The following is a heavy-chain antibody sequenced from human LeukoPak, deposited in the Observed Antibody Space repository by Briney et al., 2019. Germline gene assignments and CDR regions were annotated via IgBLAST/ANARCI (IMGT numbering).Heavy chain of an antibody. CDR3: ATASYSSGPYYYGMDV. CDR2: ISGSDGST. CDR1: EFTFSTYA. J-gene: IGHJ6*02. Sequence: GGSLRLSCAASEFTFSTYAMSWVRQAPGKGLEWVSAISGSDGSTFYADSVKGRFSISRDNSKNTLYLHMNSLRAEDTALYYCATASYSSGPYYYGMDVWGHGTTVTVSS. V-gene: IGHV3-23*01. D-gene: IGHD6-19*01.